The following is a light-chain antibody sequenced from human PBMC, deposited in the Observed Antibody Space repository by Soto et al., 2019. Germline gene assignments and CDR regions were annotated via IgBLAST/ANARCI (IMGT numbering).Light chain of an antibody. CDR1: QSVLYSSNNKNY. CDR3: QQYYSIPYT. CDR2: WAS. V-gene: IGKV4-1*01. Sequence: DIVMTQSPDSLAVSLGERATINCKSSQSVLYSSNNKNYLGWYQQKPGQSPNLLIYWASTRESGVPDRFSGSGSGTEFTLTISSLQAEDVAVYYCQQYYSIPYTFGQWTKLEIK. J-gene: IGKJ2*01.